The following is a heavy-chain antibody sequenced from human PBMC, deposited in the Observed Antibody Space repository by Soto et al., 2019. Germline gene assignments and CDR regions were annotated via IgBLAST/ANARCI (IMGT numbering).Heavy chain of an antibody. J-gene: IGHJ3*02. V-gene: IGHV4-61*01. CDR1: GGFVSSGSYY. Sequence: SETLSLTCAVYGGFVSSGSYYWSWIRQPPGKGLEWIGEMSHSGGTHFNPSLKSRVTISVDTSKNQFSLKMSSVTAADTALYYCARVDRGTATPLVDAFDIWGPGTMVTGSS. D-gene: IGHD2-21*02. CDR3: ARVDRGTATPLVDAFDI. CDR2: MSHSGGT.